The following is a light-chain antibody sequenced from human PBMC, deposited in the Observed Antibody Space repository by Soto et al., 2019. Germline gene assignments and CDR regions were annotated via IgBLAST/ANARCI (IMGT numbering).Light chain of an antibody. Sequence: DIQMTQSPSALYASVGDRFTITCRGSQGISSWLAWYHQKPGKAPRLLIYKASSLASGIPSRFGGSGSGTEFTLTISSLQPEYVATYHCQTQTTVGPGTRVEI. V-gene: IGKV1-5*03. CDR2: KAS. J-gene: IGKJ1*01. CDR3: QTQTT. CDR1: QGISSW.